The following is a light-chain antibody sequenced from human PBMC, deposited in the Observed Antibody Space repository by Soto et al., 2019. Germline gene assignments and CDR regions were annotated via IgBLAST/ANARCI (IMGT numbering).Light chain of an antibody. J-gene: IGKJ1*01. Sequence: EMIFTQSPDTLSFSPGERATLSCRASQTGDSQYLAWYQQRPGQAPRLLIRGVFIRADGIPDRFSGSGSERDLTVTISRLEPEDSAVYFCQQYGYPLWTVGQRPKVHIK. V-gene: IGKV3-20*01. CDR1: QTGDSQY. CDR2: GVF. CDR3: QQYGYPLWT.